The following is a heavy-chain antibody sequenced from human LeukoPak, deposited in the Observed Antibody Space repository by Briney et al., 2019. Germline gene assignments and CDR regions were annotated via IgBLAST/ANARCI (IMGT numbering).Heavy chain of an antibody. CDR1: GGSVTSSFY. CDR2: IYNSGGT. D-gene: IGHD3-16*01. CDR3: ARASVLLSADY. J-gene: IGHJ4*02. Sequence: SETLSLTCTVSGGSVTSSFYWSWIRQSPGQGLEWIGYIYNSGGTKYNPSLKSRLTISVDTSKNQFSLNLSSVTAADTAVYYCARASVLLSADYWGQGTLVTVSS. V-gene: IGHV4-61*01.